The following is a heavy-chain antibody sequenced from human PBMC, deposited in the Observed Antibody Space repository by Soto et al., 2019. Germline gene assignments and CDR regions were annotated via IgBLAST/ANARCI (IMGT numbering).Heavy chain of an antibody. CDR3: AREVALGGAARDKPYYYYGMDV. Sequence: GPSVKVFCKASGYTFTSYDINWVRQATGQGLEWMGWMNPNSGNTGYAQKFQGRVTMTRNTSISTAYMELSSLRSEDTAVYYCAREVALGGAARDKPYYYYGMDVWGQGTTVTVSS. J-gene: IGHJ6*02. V-gene: IGHV1-8*01. CDR2: MNPNSGNT. D-gene: IGHD6-6*01. CDR1: GYTFTSYD.